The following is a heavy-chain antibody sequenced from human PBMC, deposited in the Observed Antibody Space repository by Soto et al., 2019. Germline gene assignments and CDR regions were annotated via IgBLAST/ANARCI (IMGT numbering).Heavy chain of an antibody. CDR1: GYTFTSYG. J-gene: IGHJ4*02. Sequence: QVQLVQSGAEVKKPGASVKVSCKASGYTFTSYGISWVRQAPGQGLEWMGWISAHNGNTNYAQKLQGRVTMTTDTSTSTAYMELRSLRSDDTAVYYCAREIVGYCTNGVCYTGFDYWGQGTLVTVSS. D-gene: IGHD2-8*01. CDR3: AREIVGYCTNGVCYTGFDY. CDR2: ISAHNGNT. V-gene: IGHV1-18*01.